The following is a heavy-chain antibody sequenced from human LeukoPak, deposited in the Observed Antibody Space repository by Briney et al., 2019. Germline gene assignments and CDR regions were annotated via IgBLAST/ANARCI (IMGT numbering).Heavy chain of an antibody. Sequence: GGSLRLSCAASGLAFSTYSMNWVRQAPGKGLEWVSSVSRSSRFIFYADSVQGRFTISRDDAKDSLFLQMNSLRAEDTAVYYCARVSDAFDYFFDSWGQGTLVTVSS. CDR3: ARVSDAFDYFFDS. CDR1: GLAFSTYS. J-gene: IGHJ5*01. D-gene: IGHD5-12*01. CDR2: VSRSSRFI. V-gene: IGHV3-21*01.